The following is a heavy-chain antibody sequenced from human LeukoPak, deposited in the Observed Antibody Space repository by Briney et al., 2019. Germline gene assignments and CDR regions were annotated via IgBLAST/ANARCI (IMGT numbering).Heavy chain of an antibody. Sequence: PGRSLRLSCAASGFTFDDYAMHWVRQAPGKGLEWVSGISWNSGSIGYADSVKGRFTISRDNAKNSLYLQMNSLRAEDTALYYCAKDIRTITIFGVAPNAFDIWGQGTMVTVS. D-gene: IGHD3-3*01. CDR3: AKDIRTITIFGVAPNAFDI. J-gene: IGHJ3*02. CDR2: ISWNSGSI. V-gene: IGHV3-9*01. CDR1: GFTFDDYA.